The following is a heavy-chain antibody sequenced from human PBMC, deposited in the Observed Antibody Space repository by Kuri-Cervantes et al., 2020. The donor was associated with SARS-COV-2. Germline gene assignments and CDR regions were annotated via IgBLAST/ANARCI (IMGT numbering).Heavy chain of an antibody. D-gene: IGHD3-3*01. CDR2: IRSKAYGETT. Sequence: GGSLRLSCTTSAFTFDDYALAWFRQAPGKGLEWVGFIRSKAYGETTEYAASVKGRFSISRDDSKNIAYLQMNSLKSDDTGMYFCARSWRGNYYAMDVWGQGTTVTVSS. CDR3: ARSWRGNYYAMDV. V-gene: IGHV3-49*03. CDR1: AFTFDDYA. J-gene: IGHJ6*02.